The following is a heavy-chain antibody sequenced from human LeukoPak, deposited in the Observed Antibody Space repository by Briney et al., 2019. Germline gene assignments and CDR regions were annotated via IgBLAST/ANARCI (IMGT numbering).Heavy chain of an antibody. CDR1: GGSISSGDYY. Sequence: SETLSLTCTVSGGSISSGDYYWSWIRQPPGTGLEWIGYIYYSGSTYYNPSLKSRVTISVDTSKNQFSLKLSSVTAADTAVYYCARGRKDIVVVPAASPLLYYYYYYMDVWGKGTTVTVSS. J-gene: IGHJ6*03. CDR3: ARGRKDIVVVPAASPLLYYYYYYMDV. D-gene: IGHD2-2*01. V-gene: IGHV4-30-4*08. CDR2: IYYSGST.